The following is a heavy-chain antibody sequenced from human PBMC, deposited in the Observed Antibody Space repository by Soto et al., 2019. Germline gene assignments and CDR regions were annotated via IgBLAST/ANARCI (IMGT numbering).Heavy chain of an antibody. Sequence: SETLSLTCTVSGGSISSYYWSWIRQPPGKGLEWIGYIYYSGSTNYNPSLKSRVTISVDTSKNQFSLKLSSVTAADTAVYYCARRDSGYDLYFAYWGQGTLVTVSS. CDR2: IYYSGST. V-gene: IGHV4-59*08. CDR3: ARRDSGYDLYFAY. J-gene: IGHJ4*02. D-gene: IGHD5-12*01. CDR1: GGSISSYY.